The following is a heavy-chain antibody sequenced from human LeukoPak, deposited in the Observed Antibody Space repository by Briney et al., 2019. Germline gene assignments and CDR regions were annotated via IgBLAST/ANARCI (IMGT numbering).Heavy chain of an antibody. CDR1: GFSVRHYW. CDR2: INGDGKNT. CDR3: VRVPYCGADCYSGGSFDI. D-gene: IGHD2-21*02. Sequence: GGSLRLSCVASGFSVRHYWMNWVRQVPGKELVWVSRINGDGKNTAYADSVKGRFTISSDIAKNTLYLQMDSLRAEDTAVFYCVRVPYCGADCYSGGSFDIWGQGTMVTVSS. J-gene: IGHJ3*02. V-gene: IGHV3-74*01.